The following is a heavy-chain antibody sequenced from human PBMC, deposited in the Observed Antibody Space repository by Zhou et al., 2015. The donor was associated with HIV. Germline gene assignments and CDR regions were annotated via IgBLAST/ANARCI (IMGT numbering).Heavy chain of an antibody. CDR2: IIPIFGTA. CDR1: GGTFSSYA. V-gene: IGHV1-69*01. J-gene: IGHJ6*03. Sequence: QVQLVQSGAEVKKPGSSVKVSCKASGGTFSSYAISWVRQAPGQGLEWMGGIIPIFGTANYAQKFQGRVTITADESTSTAYMELSSLRSEDTAVYYCASAVPAATVIPYYYYMDVWGKGTTVTVSS. D-gene: IGHD2-2*01. CDR3: ASAVPAATVIPYYYYMDV.